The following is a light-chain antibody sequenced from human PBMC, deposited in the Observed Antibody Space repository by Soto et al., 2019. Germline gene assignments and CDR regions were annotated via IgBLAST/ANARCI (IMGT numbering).Light chain of an antibody. CDR2: TTS. Sequence: DIQMTQSPSSLSASVRDRVTITCRTSQPISDYLNWYQQKPGKAPTLLIYTTSNLQSGVPSRFSGSGSATHFTLTISSLQPEDFATYYCQQHYNTPRTFGQGTKVEI. J-gene: IGKJ1*01. CDR3: QQHYNTPRT. V-gene: IGKV1-39*01. CDR1: QPISDY.